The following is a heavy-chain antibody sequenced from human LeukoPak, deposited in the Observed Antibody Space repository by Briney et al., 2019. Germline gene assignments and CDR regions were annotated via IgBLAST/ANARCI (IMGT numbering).Heavy chain of an antibody. CDR3: ARLLGYCSGGSCPNFYGMDV. J-gene: IGHJ6*02. V-gene: IGHV4-59*01. CDR2: IYYSGST. Sequence: SETLSLTCTISGDSISSYYWSWIRQPPGKGLEWIGYIYYSGSTNYNPSLKSRVTISVDTSKNQFSLKLSSVTAADTAVYYCARLLGYCSGGSCPNFYGMDVWGQGTTVTVSS. CDR1: GDSISSYY. D-gene: IGHD2-15*01.